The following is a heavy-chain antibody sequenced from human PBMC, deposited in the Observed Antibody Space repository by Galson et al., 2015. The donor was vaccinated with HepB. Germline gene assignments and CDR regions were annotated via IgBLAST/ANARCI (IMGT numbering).Heavy chain of an antibody. J-gene: IGHJ4*02. CDR3: ARDLYYYDSSGYYYVPFFDY. Sequence: SLRLSCAASGFTFSSYAMHWVRQAPGKGLEWVAVISYDGSNKYYADSVKGRFTISRDNSKNTLYLQMNSLRAEDTAVYYCARDLYYYDSSGYYYVPFFDYWGQGTLVTVSS. V-gene: IGHV3-30-3*01. CDR1: GFTFSSYA. CDR2: ISYDGSNK. D-gene: IGHD3-22*01.